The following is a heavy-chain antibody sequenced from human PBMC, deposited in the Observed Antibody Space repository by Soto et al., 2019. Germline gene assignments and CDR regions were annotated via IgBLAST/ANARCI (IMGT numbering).Heavy chain of an antibody. D-gene: IGHD1-26*01. V-gene: IGHV6-1*01. Sequence: SQTLSLTCAISGDSVSSNTAAWNWIRQSPSRGLEWLGRTYYRSKWYNDYEVFVKSRITINPDTTKNQLSLQLDSVTPEDTAVYYCARVGSGSNYREADYYYYGIDVWGQGTTVTVSS. J-gene: IGHJ6*02. CDR3: ARVGSGSNYREADYYYYGIDV. CDR2: TYYRSKWYN. CDR1: GDSVSSNTAA.